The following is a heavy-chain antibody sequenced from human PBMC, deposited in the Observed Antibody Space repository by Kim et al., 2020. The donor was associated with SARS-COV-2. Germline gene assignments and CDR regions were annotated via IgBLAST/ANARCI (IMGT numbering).Heavy chain of an antibody. D-gene: IGHD3-9*01. J-gene: IGHJ6*02. CDR3: ARDEYRYYDILTGYSPPQNYYYYGMDV. V-gene: IGHV4-61*01. CDR1: GGSVSSGSYY. Sequence: SETLSLTCTVSGGSVSSGSYYWSWIRQPPGKGLEWIGYIYYSGSTNYNPSLKSRVTISVDTSKNQFSLKLSSVTAADTAVYYCARDEYRYYDILTGYSPPQNYYYYGMDVWGQGTTVTVSS. CDR2: IYYSGST.